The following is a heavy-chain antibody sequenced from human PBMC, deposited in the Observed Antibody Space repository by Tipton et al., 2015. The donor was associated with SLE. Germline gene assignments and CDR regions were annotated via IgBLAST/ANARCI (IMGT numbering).Heavy chain of an antibody. Sequence: LRLSCTVSGGSISSSSYYWGWIRQPPGKALEWIGSIYYSGSTYYNPSLKSRVTISVDTSKNQFSLKLSSVTAADTAVYYCARQLPVDTAMGREDWFDPWGQGTLVTVSS. CDR1: GGSISSSSYY. CDR2: IYYSGST. CDR3: ARQLPVDTAMGREDWFDP. D-gene: IGHD5-18*01. J-gene: IGHJ5*02. V-gene: IGHV4-39*01.